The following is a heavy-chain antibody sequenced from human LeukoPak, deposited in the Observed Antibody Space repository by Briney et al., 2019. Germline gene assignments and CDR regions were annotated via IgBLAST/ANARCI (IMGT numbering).Heavy chain of an antibody. CDR2: INWNGGST. D-gene: IGHD2-2*01. V-gene: IGHV3-20*04. CDR1: GFTFDDYG. CDR3: ARVRYCSSTSCYWHFDY. Sequence: GGPLRLSCAASGFTFDDYGMSWVRQAPGKGLEWVSGINWNGGSTGYADSVKGRFTISRDNAKNSLYLQMNSLRAEDTALYYCARVRYCSSTSCYWHFDYWGQGTLVTVSS. J-gene: IGHJ4*02.